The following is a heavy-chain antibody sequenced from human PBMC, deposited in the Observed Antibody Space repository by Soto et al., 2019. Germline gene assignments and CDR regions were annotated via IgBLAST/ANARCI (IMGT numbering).Heavy chain of an antibody. D-gene: IGHD3-3*01. CDR3: ARWSYLDY. V-gene: IGHV3-23*01. Sequence: WGTLRLTCAASGYSFSSYALNWSRLAQHNGLEWVSTSSGSDGKTFYADSVKSRFSISRVTSQSNLYLQMNSLIADDAATEYYARWSYLDYWGQGTRVTVSS. CDR1: GYSFSSYA. J-gene: IGHJ4*02. CDR2: SSGSDGKT.